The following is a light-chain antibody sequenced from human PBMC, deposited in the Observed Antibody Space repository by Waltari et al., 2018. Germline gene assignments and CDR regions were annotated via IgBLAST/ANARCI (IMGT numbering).Light chain of an antibody. CDR2: AAS. CDR1: QSINTN. J-gene: IGKJ1*01. Sequence: EIVMTQSTGTLSMSPGERATLSCRASQSINTNFAWYQQKPGQSPRLVIYAASTRATGLPARFSGSGSGTEFTLTISSLQSEDVAVYYCQQYNDWPRTFGQGTKVEIK. V-gene: IGKV3-15*01. CDR3: QQYNDWPRT.